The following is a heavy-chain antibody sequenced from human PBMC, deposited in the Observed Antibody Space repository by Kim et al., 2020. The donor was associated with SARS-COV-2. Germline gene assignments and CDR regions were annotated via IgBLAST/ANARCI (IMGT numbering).Heavy chain of an antibody. Sequence: ASVKVSCKASGYTFTSYYMHWVRQAPGQGLEWMGIINPSGGSTSYAQKFQGRVTMTRDTSTSTVYMELSSLRSEDTALYYCAREVVPAAMRYYYYGMDVWGQGTTVTVSS. CDR3: AREVVPAAMRYYYYGMDV. D-gene: IGHD2-2*01. CDR2: INPSGGST. J-gene: IGHJ6*02. CDR1: GYTFTSYY. V-gene: IGHV1-46*01.